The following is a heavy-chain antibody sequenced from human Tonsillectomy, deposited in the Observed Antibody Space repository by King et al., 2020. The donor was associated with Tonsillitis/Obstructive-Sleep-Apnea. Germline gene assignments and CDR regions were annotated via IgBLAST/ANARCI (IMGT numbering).Heavy chain of an antibody. CDR2: IYPGDSDT. CDR3: ARLLGLTTVTKWALDY. V-gene: IGHV5-51*01. D-gene: IGHD4-11*01. J-gene: IGHJ4*02. CDR1: GYRFTSYW. Sequence: QLVQSGAEVKKPGESLKISCKGSGYRFTSYWIGWVRQMPGKGLEWMGIIYPGDSDTRYSPSFRGQVTISADKSISTAYLQWSSLKASDTAIYYCARLLGLTTVTKWALDYWGQGTLVTVSS.